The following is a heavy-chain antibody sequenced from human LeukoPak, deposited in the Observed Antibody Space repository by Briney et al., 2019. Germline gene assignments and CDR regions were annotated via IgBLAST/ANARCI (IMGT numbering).Heavy chain of an antibody. CDR3: ARDSLFGELYLFDY. V-gene: IGHV3-21*01. D-gene: IGHD3-10*02. CDR1: GFTFSSYS. J-gene: IGHJ4*02. CDR2: ISSSSSYI. Sequence: KPGGPLRLSCAASGFTFSSYSMNWVRQAPGKGLEWVSSISSSSSYIYYADSVKGRFTISRDNAKNSLYLQTNSLRAEDTAVYYCARDSLFGELYLFDYWGQGTLVTVSS.